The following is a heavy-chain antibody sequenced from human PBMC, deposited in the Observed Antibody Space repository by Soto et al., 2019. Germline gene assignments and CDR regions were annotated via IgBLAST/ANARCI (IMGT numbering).Heavy chain of an antibody. V-gene: IGHV1-8*01. D-gene: IGHD1-26*01. CDR1: GYTFTRYD. J-gene: IGHJ5*02. CDR3: ARGGSYSGAYYSWIDP. CDR2: MNPDSGNT. Sequence: QVQLVQSGAEVKKPGASVKVSCKASGYTFTRYDIRWVRQATGQGLEWMGWMNPDSGNTGYAQKFQGRVAMTRNTSTSTAYMELSSLTSYDTAVYFCARGGSYSGAYYSWIDPWGQGTLVTVSS.